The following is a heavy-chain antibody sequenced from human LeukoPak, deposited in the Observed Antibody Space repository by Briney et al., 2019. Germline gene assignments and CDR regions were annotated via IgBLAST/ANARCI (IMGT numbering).Heavy chain of an antibody. J-gene: IGHJ1*01. D-gene: IGHD6-19*01. CDR2: INHSGST. CDR1: GGSISSYY. CDR3: ARGYSSGWYHYFQH. Sequence: SETLSLTCTVSGGSISSYYWSWIRQPPGKGLEWIGEINHSGSTNYNPSLKSRVTISVDTSKNQFSLKLSSVTAADTAVYYCARGYSSGWYHYFQHWGQGTLVTVSS. V-gene: IGHV4-34*01.